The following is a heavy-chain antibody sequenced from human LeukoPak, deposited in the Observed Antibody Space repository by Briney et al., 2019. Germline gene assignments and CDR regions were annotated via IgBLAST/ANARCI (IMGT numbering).Heavy chain of an antibody. CDR2: IYNSGNT. J-gene: IGHJ4*02. CDR1: GGSISTNY. V-gene: IGHV4-4*07. D-gene: IGHD3-22*01. CDR3: ARGTFDSSGYYLFDY. Sequence: PSETLSLTYTVSGGSISTNYWSWIRQPAGKGLEWIGRIYNSGNTNYSPSLESRVTMSADTSKNQFSLKLSSVTAADTAVYYCARGTFDSSGYYLFDYWGQGTLVTVSS.